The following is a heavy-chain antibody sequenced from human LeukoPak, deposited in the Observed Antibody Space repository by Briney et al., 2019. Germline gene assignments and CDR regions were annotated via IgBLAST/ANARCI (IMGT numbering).Heavy chain of an antibody. CDR2: ISGSGGST. D-gene: IGHD2-2*02. CDR1: GFTFSSYA. J-gene: IGHJ4*02. CDR3: AKQNLLKSVPAAIERYYFDY. Sequence: GGSLRLSCAASGFTFSSYAMSWVRQAPGKGLEWVSAISGSGGSTYYADSVKGRFTISRDNSKNTLYLQMNSLRAEDTAVYYCAKQNLLKSVPAAIERYYFDYWGQGTLVTVSS. V-gene: IGHV3-23*01.